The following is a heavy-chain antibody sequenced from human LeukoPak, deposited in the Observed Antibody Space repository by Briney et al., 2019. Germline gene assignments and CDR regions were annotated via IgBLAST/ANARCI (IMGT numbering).Heavy chain of an antibody. D-gene: IGHD6-13*01. Sequence: SEALSLTCTVSGGSISSYYWSWIRQPPGKGLEWMGYIYYSGSTNYNPSLKSRVTISVDTSKNQFSLKLSSVTAADTAVYYCARVHGYSSSWSPYYYYGMDVWGQGTTVTVSS. CDR3: ARVHGYSSSWSPYYYYGMDV. CDR2: IYYSGST. J-gene: IGHJ6*02. V-gene: IGHV4-59*01. CDR1: GGSISSYY.